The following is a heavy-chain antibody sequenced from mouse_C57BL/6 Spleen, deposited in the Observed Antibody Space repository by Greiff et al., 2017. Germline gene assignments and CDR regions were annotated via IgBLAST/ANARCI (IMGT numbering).Heavy chain of an antibody. CDR3: ARFDYFDY. CDR2: FHPNSGST. CDR1: GYTFTSYW. J-gene: IGHJ2*01. Sequence: QVHVKQPGAELVKPGASVKLSCKASGYTFTSYWMHWVKQRPGQGLEWIGMFHPNSGSTNYNEKFKSKATLTVDKSSSTAYMKLSSLTSEDSAVYYCARFDYFDYWGQGTTLTVSS. V-gene: IGHV1-64*01.